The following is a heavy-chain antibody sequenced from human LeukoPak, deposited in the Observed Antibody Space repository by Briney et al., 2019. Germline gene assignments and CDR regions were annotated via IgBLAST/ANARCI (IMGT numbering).Heavy chain of an antibody. V-gene: IGHV3-23*01. D-gene: IGHD3-3*01. CDR1: GFTFSSYA. J-gene: IGHJ5*02. Sequence: GGSLRLSCAASGFTFSSYAMSWVRQAPGKGLEWVSAISGSGGSTYYADSVKGRFTISRDNSKNTLYLQMNSLRAEDTAVYYCAKDAEPTIFRVVTLVGFDPWGQGTLVTVSS. CDR3: AKDAEPTIFRVVTLVGFDP. CDR2: ISGSGGST.